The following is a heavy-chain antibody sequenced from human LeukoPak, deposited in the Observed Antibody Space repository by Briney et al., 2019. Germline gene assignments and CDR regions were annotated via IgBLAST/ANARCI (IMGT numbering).Heavy chain of an antibody. J-gene: IGHJ4*02. D-gene: IGHD5-18*01. Sequence: GGSLRLSCAASGFTFSDYAMTWVRHAPGKGLEWVSSITGNGATTYYADSVKGRFTISRDNSQNTLYLQMNSLYCSKGGYSFCVLHYFEYWGQGALVTVSS. V-gene: IGHV3-23*01. CDR1: GFTFSDYA. CDR3: VLHYFEY. CDR2: ITGNGATT.